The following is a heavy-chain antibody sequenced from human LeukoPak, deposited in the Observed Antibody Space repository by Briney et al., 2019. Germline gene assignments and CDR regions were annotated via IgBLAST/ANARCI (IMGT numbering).Heavy chain of an antibody. CDR2: IYYSGST. D-gene: IGHD6-13*01. J-gene: IGHJ1*01. Sequence: SETLSLTCTVSGGSISSSSYYWGWIRQPPGKGLEWIGSIYYSGSTYYNPSLKSRVTISVDTSKNQFSLKLSSVTAADTAVYYCARVAAGIGFFRHWGQGTLVTVSS. CDR1: GGSISSSSYY. V-gene: IGHV4-39*07. CDR3: ARVAAGIGFFRH.